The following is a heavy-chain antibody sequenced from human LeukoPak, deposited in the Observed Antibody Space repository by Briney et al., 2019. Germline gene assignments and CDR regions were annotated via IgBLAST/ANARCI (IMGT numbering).Heavy chain of an antibody. CDR2: IIPIFGTA. Sequence: SVKVSCKASGGTFSSYAISWVRQAPGQGLEWMGGIIPIFGTANYAQKFQGRVTITADESTSTAYMELSSLRSEDTAVYYCARYCSSTSCYTGTAFDYWGQGTLVTVSS. CDR1: GGTFSSYA. D-gene: IGHD2-2*02. V-gene: IGHV1-69*13. CDR3: ARYCSSTSCYTGTAFDY. J-gene: IGHJ4*02.